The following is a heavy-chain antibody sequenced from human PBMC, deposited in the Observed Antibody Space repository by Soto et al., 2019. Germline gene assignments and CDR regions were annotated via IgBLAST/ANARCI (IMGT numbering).Heavy chain of an antibody. D-gene: IGHD3-9*01. J-gene: IGHJ5*02. CDR3: AREVYDISTGSRWFDP. Sequence: QVQLVESGGGLVKPGGSLRLSCAASGFTFSDYYMSWIRQAPGKGLEWVSYISSSGSTIYYADSVKGRFTISRDNAKNXLYRPMNSLRAEDTAVYYCAREVYDISTGSRWFDPWGQGTLVTVSS. CDR2: ISSSGSTI. CDR1: GFTFSDYY. V-gene: IGHV3-11*01.